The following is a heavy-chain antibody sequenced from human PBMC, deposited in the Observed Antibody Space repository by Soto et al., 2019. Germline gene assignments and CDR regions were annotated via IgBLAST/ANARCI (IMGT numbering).Heavy chain of an antibody. CDR1: GYSFTASW. D-gene: IGHD3-10*01. CDR2: IFPSDSDT. Sequence: GESLKISCKASGYSFTASWIGWVRQMPGKGLEWMRIIFPSDSDTRYSPSFQAQVTNSVDKSISTAYLQWSSLKASDTAMYYCARRPGSWFDPWGQGTLVTVSS. J-gene: IGHJ5*02. V-gene: IGHV5-51*01. CDR3: ARRPGSWFDP.